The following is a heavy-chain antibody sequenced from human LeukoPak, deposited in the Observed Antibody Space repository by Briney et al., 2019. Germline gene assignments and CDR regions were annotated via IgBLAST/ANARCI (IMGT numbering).Heavy chain of an antibody. D-gene: IGHD3-3*01. CDR1: GGSISSSNW. CDR3: ARLEIGYYDFWSGYYSGWFDP. Sequence: SETLSLTCAVSGGSISSSNWWSWVRQPPGKGLEWIGEIYHSGSTNYNPSLKSRVTISVDKSKNQFSLKLSSVTAADTAVYYCARLEIGYYDFWSGYYSGWFDPWGQGTLVTVSS. CDR2: IYHSGST. J-gene: IGHJ5*02. V-gene: IGHV4-4*02.